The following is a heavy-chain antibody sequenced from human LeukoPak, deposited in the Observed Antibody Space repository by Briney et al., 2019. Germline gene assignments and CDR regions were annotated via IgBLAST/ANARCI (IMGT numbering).Heavy chain of an antibody. Sequence: PSETLSLTCTVSGGSISSGSYYWSWIRQPAGKGLEWIGRIYTSGSTNYNPSLKSRVTISVDTSKNQFSLKLSSVTAADTAVYYCAREPNGYCSGGSCYGGWFDPWGRGTLVTVSS. V-gene: IGHV4-61*02. D-gene: IGHD2-15*01. CDR2: IYTSGST. CDR1: GGSISSGSYY. J-gene: IGHJ5*02. CDR3: AREPNGYCSGGSCYGGWFDP.